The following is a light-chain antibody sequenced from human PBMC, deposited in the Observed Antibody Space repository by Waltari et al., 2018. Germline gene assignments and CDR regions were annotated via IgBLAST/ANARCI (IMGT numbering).Light chain of an antibody. CDR3: SSYTSSTTLLV. V-gene: IGLV2-14*03. J-gene: IGLJ1*01. CDR2: DVS. Sequence: QSALTQPASVSGSPGQSITISCFGTSSDVGTYQYVSWYQRHPGNAPNLLIYDVSHRPSGVSTRFSGSKSANTASLTSSGRQAEDGAAYYCSSYTSSTTLLVFGTGTKLTVL. CDR1: SSDVGTYQY.